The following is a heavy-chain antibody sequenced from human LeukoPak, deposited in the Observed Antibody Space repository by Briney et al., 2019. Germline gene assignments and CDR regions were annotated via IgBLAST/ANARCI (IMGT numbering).Heavy chain of an antibody. J-gene: IGHJ4*02. CDR3: ARRAYYDSTGYFET. V-gene: IGHV4-4*02. Sequence: SPSETLSLTCGVSGGSITSDTWWSWVRQPPGKGLEWIGEIYHRGSTNYNPPLKSQVTISVDKSKNQFSLKLSSVTAADTAIYYCARRAYYDSTGYFETWGQGTLVTVSS. D-gene: IGHD3-22*01. CDR2: IYHRGST. CDR1: GGSITSDTW.